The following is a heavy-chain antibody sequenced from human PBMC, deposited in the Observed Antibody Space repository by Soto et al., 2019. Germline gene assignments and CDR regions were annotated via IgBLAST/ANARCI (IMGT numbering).Heavy chain of an antibody. D-gene: IGHD6-19*01. J-gene: IGHJ4*02. CDR1: GFTFSSYG. CDR2: ISSSSSTI. Sequence: GRSLRLSCTASGFTFSSYGMNWVRQAPGKGLEWVSSISSSSSTIYYADPVRGRFTISRDNAKNSLYLQMNSLRDEDTAVYYCVREISVAGGHFDYWGQGTLVTVSS. V-gene: IGHV3-48*02. CDR3: VREISVAGGHFDY.